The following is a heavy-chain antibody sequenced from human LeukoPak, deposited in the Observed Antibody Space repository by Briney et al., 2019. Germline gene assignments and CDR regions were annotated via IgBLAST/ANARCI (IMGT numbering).Heavy chain of an antibody. J-gene: IGHJ4*02. CDR2: INPNSGGT. CDR1: GYTFTGYY. D-gene: IGHD5-18*01. CDR3: ARGGRRLWACFEY. Sequence: GASVKVSCKASGYTFTGYYIHWVRQAPGQGLEWMGWINPNSGGTNYAQNFQGRVTMTRDTSISTAYMELSRLRSDDTAVYYCARGGRRLWACFEYWGQGTLVTVSS. V-gene: IGHV1-2*02.